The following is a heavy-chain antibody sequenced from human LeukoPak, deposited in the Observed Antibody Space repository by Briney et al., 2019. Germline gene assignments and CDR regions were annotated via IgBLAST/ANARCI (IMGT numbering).Heavy chain of an antibody. CDR3: ARFAAGGSYYYYMDV. V-gene: IGHV3-74*01. D-gene: IGHD6-25*01. J-gene: IGHJ6*03. CDR2: INPAGSTA. Sequence: PGGSLRLSCAASGFTFSSCWMHWVRQAPGKGLVWVSHINPAGSTAFYADSVEGRFTISRDNAKNTVYLQMGSLGAEDTAVYYCARFAAGGSYYYYMDVWGKGATVTVSS. CDR1: GFTFSSCW.